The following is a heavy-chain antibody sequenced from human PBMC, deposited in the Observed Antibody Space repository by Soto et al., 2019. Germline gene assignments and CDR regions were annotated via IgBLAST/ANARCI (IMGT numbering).Heavy chain of an antibody. CDR1: GFIFSNYW. Sequence: PGGSLRLSCTASGFIFSNYWMHWVRQAPGKGLVWVSRVKSDGSDTTYADSVKGRFTISRDNARNTLYLQMNSLRAEDTAVYYCTKGGPYYSDPYDYWSQGNLVTVSS. D-gene: IGHD3-10*01. J-gene: IGHJ4*02. CDR2: VKSDGSDT. V-gene: IGHV3-74*01. CDR3: TKGGPYYSDPYDY.